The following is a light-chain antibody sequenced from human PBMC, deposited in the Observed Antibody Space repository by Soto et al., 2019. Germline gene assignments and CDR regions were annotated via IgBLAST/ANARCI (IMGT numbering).Light chain of an antibody. CDR1: TIDVDSSNY. J-gene: IGLJ1*01. V-gene: IGLV2-11*01. CDR3: CSYATTFYV. CDR2: DVS. Sequence: QSALTQPRSVSGSPGQSVTISCTGPTIDVDSSNYVSWYQQHPGKAPKLMIYDVSERPSGVPDRFSGSKSGSTASLTISGFQAEDEADYYCCSYATTFYVFGSGTKVTVL.